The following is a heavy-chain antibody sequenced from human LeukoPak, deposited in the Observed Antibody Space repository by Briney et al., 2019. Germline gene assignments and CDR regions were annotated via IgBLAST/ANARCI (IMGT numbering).Heavy chain of an antibody. Sequence: QPGRSLRLSCAASGFTFSSYAMHWVRQAPGKGLEWVAAISSDGSIKYQADSEKGRFTISRDNAKNTLYLQMNSLRAEDTAVYFCAREGNGSPDYWGQGTLVTVSS. V-gene: IGHV3-30*04. D-gene: IGHD5-24*01. CDR2: ISSDGSIK. CDR3: AREGNGSPDY. J-gene: IGHJ4*02. CDR1: GFTFSSYA.